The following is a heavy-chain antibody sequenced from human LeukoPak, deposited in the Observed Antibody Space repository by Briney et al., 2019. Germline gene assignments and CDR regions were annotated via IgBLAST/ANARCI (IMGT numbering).Heavy chain of an antibody. D-gene: IGHD6-13*01. CDR1: GFTFSNYS. V-gene: IGHV3-64*02. J-gene: IGHJ4*02. Sequence: GGSLRLSCAASGFTFSNYSMHWVRQAPGKGLEYVSAICDNGGNTYYADSVKGRVIISRDNSRNTLYLQMGSLRPEDTAVYYCARGWYDDFWGQGTLVTVSS. CDR2: ICDNGGNT. CDR3: ARGWYDDF.